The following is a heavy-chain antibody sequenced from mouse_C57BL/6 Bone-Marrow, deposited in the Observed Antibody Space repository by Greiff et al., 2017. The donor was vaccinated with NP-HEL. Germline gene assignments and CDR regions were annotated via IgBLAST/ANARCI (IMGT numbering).Heavy chain of an antibody. V-gene: IGHV1-69*01. CDR1: GYTFTSYW. CDR2: IDPSDSYT. CDR3: ARNKWLGYYFDY. D-gene: IGHD2-2*01. J-gene: IGHJ2*01. Sequence: QVQLQQPGAELVMPGASVKLSCKASGYTFTSYWMHWVKQRPGQGLEWIGEIDPSDSYTNYNQKFKGKSTLTVDKSSSTAYMQLSSLTSEDSAVYYCARNKWLGYYFDYWGQGTTLTVSS.